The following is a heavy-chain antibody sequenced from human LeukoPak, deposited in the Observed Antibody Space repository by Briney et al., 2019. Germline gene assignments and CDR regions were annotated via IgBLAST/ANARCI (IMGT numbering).Heavy chain of an antibody. CDR3: ARHASVDGNWPRPLDY. CDR2: IYYSGST. Sequence: SETLSLTCTVSGGSISSSNYYWGWIRQPPGKGLEWIGNIYYSGSTYYKPSLKTRATISVDTSKNQFSLKLTSVTAADTAVYYCARHASVDGNWPRPLDYWGQGSLVTVSS. D-gene: IGHD6-19*01. V-gene: IGHV4-39*01. J-gene: IGHJ4*02. CDR1: GGSISSSNYY.